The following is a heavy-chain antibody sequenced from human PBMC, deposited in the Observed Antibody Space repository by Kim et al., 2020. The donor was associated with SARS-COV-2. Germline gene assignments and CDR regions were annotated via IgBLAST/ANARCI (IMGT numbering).Heavy chain of an antibody. Sequence: SETLSLTCTVSGDSITNSGSCGGRIRQPPGKGLQWVGNIYYSGSAYYNPSLKSRVTISVDTSKNQFSLKLNSVTAADTAIYYCVRHGWPHSSAYYRDAFDLWGRGTMVTVFS. CDR2: IYYSGSA. J-gene: IGHJ3*01. CDR1: GDSITNSGSC. CDR3: VRHGWPHSSAYYRDAFDL. D-gene: IGHD6-19*01. V-gene: IGHV4-39*01.